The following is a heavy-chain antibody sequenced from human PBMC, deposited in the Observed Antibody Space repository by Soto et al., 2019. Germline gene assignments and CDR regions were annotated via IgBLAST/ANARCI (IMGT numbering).Heavy chain of an antibody. J-gene: IGHJ4*02. CDR1: GDSVSKKNTA. CDR3: ARRFFDLGSAFDF. D-gene: IGHD3-10*01. Sequence: PSQTLSLTCVISGDSVSKKNTAWNWISQSPSGGLEWLGRTYYRSKWYNDYATSMKSRITISPDTSKNQFSLHLNSVTPEDTAVYFCARRFFDLGSAFDFWGQGTPVTVSS. CDR2: TYYRSKWYN. V-gene: IGHV6-1*01.